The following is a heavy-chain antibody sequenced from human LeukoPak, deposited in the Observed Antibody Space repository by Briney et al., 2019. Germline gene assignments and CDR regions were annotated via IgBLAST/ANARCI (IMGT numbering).Heavy chain of an antibody. CDR3: ARGGRYCSSTSCYTWLYYYYYYMDV. CDR1: GYTFTSYG. CDR2: ISAYNGNT. Sequence: ASVKVSCKASGYTFTSYGISWVRQAPGQGLEWMGRISAYNGNTNYAQKLQGRVTMTTDTSTSTAYMELRSLRSDDTAVYYCARGGRYCSSTSCYTWLYYYYYYMDVWGKGTTVTVSS. D-gene: IGHD2-2*02. J-gene: IGHJ6*03. V-gene: IGHV1-18*01.